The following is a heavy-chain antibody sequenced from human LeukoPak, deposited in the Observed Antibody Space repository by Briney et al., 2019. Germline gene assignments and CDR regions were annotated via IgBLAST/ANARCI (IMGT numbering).Heavy chain of an antibody. J-gene: IGHJ3*02. Sequence: GESLKISCKGSGYSFTSYWIGWVRQMPGKGLEWMGIIYPGDSDTRYSPSFQGQVTISADKSISTAYMELSRLRSDDTAVYYCARVSVSRGSYSTIDAFDIWGQGTMVTVSS. CDR3: ARVSVSRGSYSTIDAFDI. D-gene: IGHD1-26*01. CDR2: IYPGDSDT. V-gene: IGHV5-51*01. CDR1: GYSFTSYW.